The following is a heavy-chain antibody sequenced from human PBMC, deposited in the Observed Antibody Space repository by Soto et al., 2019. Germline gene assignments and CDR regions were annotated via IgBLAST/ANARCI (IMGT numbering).Heavy chain of an antibody. CDR2: IIPILGIA. V-gene: IGHV1-69*02. J-gene: IGHJ4*02. CDR1: GGTFSSYT. D-gene: IGHD6-13*01. CDR3: ARAPIAAAWPDY. Sequence: QVQLVQSGAEVKKPGSSVKVSCKASGGTFSSYTISWLRQAPGQWLEWMGRIIPILGIANYAQKFQGRVTITADKSTSTAYMELSSRRSASTAVSYCARAPIAAAWPDYWGQGTLVPFSS.